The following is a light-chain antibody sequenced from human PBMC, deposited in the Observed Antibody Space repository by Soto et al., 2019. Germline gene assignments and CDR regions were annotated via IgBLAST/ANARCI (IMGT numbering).Light chain of an antibody. CDR1: QGISSY. J-gene: IGKJ2*01. V-gene: IGKV1-8*01. Sequence: AIRMTQSPSSFSASTGDRVTITCRASQGISSYLAWYQQKPGKAPKLLIYAASTLQSGVPSRFSGSGSGTDFTLTFSCLQSEDFATYYCQQDYSYPYTFGQGTKLEIK. CDR3: QQDYSYPYT. CDR2: AAS.